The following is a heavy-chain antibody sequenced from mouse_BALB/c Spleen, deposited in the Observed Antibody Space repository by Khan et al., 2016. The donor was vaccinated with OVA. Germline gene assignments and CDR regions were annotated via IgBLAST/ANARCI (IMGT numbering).Heavy chain of an antibody. V-gene: IGHV9-3-1*01. D-gene: IGHD2-10*01. CDR2: INTYTGEP. CDR3: ARPTYLSYVMDN. Sequence: QIQLVQSGPELKQPGETVKISCKASGHTFTKYGMNWVKQAPGKGLKWMGWINTYTGEPTYADDFNGRFAFSLETSASTAYLQINNPKNVDTATQFCARPTYLSYVMDNWGQGTSVTVSS. J-gene: IGHJ4*01. CDR1: GHTFTKYG.